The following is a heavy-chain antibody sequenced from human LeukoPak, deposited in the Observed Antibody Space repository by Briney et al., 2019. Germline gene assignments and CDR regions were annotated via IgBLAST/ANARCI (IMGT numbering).Heavy chain of an antibody. CDR1: GFTVSSNY. CDR2: ISGSGSTI. V-gene: IGHV3-11*01. D-gene: IGHD5-18*01. J-gene: IGHJ6*02. Sequence: AGGSLRLSCAASGFTVSSNYMSWVRQAPGKGLEWVSAISGSGSTIYYAYSVKGRFTISRGNAKNSLYLQMNSLRAEDTAVYYCARWDTAMVYYYYGMDVWGQGTTVTVSS. CDR3: ARWDTAMVYYYYGMDV.